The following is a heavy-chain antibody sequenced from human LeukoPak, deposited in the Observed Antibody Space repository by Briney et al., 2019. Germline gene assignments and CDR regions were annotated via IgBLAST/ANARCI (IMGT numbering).Heavy chain of an antibody. D-gene: IGHD4-11*01. CDR3: ARGVDLYSNYFDY. J-gene: IGHJ4*02. CDR1: GYTFTGYY. CDR2: INPNSGGT. Sequence: GASVKVSCKASGYTFTGYYMHWVRQAPGQGLERMGWINPNSGGTNYAQKFQGRVTMTRDTSISTAYMELSRLRSDDTAVYYCARGVDLYSNYFDYWGQGTPVTVSS. V-gene: IGHV1-2*02.